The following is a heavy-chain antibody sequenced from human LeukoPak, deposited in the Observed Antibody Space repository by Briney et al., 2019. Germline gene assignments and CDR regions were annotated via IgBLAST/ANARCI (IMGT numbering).Heavy chain of an antibody. J-gene: IGHJ4*02. CDR1: GGSISSGGYS. CDR2: IYHSGST. CDR3: ARVKRSGYEYYFDY. V-gene: IGHV4-30-2*01. Sequence: SQTLSLTCAVSGGSISSGGYSWSWIRRPPGKGLEWIGYIYHSGSTYYNPSLKSRVTISVDRSKNQFSLKLSSVTAADTAVYYCARVKRSGYEYYFDYWGQGTLVTVSS. D-gene: IGHD5-12*01.